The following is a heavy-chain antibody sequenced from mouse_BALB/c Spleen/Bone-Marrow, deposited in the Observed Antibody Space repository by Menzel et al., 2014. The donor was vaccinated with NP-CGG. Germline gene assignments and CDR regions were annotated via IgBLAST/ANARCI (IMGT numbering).Heavy chain of an antibody. CDR1: GFNIKDTY. D-gene: IGHD1-1*01. CDR2: IDPANGNT. V-gene: IGHV14-3*02. Sequence: EVQVVESGAELVKPGASVKLSCTASGFNIKDTYMHWVKQRPEQGLEWIGRIDPANGNTKYDPKFQGKATMTADTSSNTAFLQLSSLTSEDTAVYYCAAYYYGSSYGSAYWGQGTLVTVSA. CDR3: AAYYYGSSYGSAY. J-gene: IGHJ3*01.